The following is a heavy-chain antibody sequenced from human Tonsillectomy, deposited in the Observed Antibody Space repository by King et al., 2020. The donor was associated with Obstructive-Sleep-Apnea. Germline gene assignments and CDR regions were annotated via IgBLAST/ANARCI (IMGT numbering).Heavy chain of an antibody. D-gene: IGHD5-24*01. J-gene: IGHJ6*02. V-gene: IGHV1-18*01. CDR2: IRAYNGKT. Sequence: QLVQSGADVKKPGASVKVSGKASGYTFTNYGITWLRQSPGQGPDWMGWIRAYNGKTNYAQKLQGRGTMTTDTSTSTAYMELRSLRSDDTAVYYCARVGGGYNLDFYYGMDVWGQGTTVTVSS. CDR1: GYTFTNYG. CDR3: ARVGGGYNLDFYYGMDV.